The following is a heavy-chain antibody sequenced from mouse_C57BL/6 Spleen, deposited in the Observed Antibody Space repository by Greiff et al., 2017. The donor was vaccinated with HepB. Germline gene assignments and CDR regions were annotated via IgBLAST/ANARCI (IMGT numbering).Heavy chain of an antibody. CDR3: AGAYYSNYDAMDY. D-gene: IGHD2-5*01. Sequence: QVQLQQPGAELVKPGASVKLSCKASGYTFTSYWMHWVKQRPGQGLEWIGMIHPNSGSTNYNEKFKSKATLTVDKSSSTAYMQLSSLTSEDSAVYYWAGAYYSNYDAMDYWGQGTSVTVSS. CDR2: IHPNSGST. V-gene: IGHV1-64*01. CDR1: GYTFTSYW. J-gene: IGHJ4*01.